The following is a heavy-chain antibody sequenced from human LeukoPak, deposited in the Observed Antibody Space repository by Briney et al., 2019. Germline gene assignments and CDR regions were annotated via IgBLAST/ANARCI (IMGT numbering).Heavy chain of an antibody. Sequence: KPSETLSLTCTVSGGSIISSSFYWGWIRQPPGKGLEWIGSIYYTGSTYYNPSFKSRVTISVDTSKNQFSLKLSSVTAADTAVYHCARGRIMITFGGDYYFDYWGQGTLVTVSS. V-gene: IGHV4-39*07. CDR1: GGSIISSSFY. CDR2: IYYTGST. CDR3: ARGRIMITFGGDYYFDY. D-gene: IGHD3-16*01. J-gene: IGHJ4*02.